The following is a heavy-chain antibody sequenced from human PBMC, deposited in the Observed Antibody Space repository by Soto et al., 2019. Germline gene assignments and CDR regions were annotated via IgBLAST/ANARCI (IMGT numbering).Heavy chain of an antibody. CDR1: GFNFSNYA. CDR3: EDGGYCSSTSCYGCMDV. CDR2: ISGSGGST. Sequence: EVQLLESGGGLVQPGGSLRVSCVGAGFNFSNYAMSWVRQAPGKGLEWVSAISGSGGSTYYADSVKGRFTISRDNSKSTLYLQMNRLSADDTSVYYCEDGGYCSSTSCYGCMDVGGQGTSVIVSS. D-gene: IGHD2-2*01. V-gene: IGHV3-23*01. J-gene: IGHJ6*02.